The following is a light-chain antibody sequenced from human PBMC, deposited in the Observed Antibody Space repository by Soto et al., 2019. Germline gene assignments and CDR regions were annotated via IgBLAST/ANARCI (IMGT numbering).Light chain of an antibody. CDR2: EVT. J-gene: IGLJ2*01. V-gene: IGLV2-14*01. CDR3: SSYTSISTVL. Sequence: QSALAQPAAVSGSPGQTITISCTGTSSDVGGYSYVSWYQQHPGKAPKLIIYEVTNRPSGVSHRFSGSKSGNTASPTISGLQAEDESHYYCSSYTSISTVLFGGGTKLTVL. CDR1: SSDVGGYSY.